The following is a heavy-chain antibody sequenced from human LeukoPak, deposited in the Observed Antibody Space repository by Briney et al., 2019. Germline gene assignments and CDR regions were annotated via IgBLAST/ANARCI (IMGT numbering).Heavy chain of an antibody. CDR3: AGVPAANSLYYYMDV. J-gene: IGHJ6*03. Sequence: ASVKVSCKASGYTFTSYGISWVRQAPGQGLEWMGWISAYNGNTNYAQKLQGRVTMTTDTSTSTAYMELRSLRSDDTAVYYCAGVPAANSLYYYMDVWGKGTTVTVSS. D-gene: IGHD2-2*01. V-gene: IGHV1-18*01. CDR2: ISAYNGNT. CDR1: GYTFTSYG.